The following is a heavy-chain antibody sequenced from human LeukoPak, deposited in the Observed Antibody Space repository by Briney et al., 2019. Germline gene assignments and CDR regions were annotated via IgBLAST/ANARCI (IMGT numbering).Heavy chain of an antibody. V-gene: IGHV3-48*03. J-gene: IGHJ4*02. CDR3: ARDTYSSGCFDY. CDR2: ISSSGSTI. CDR1: GFTFSSYE. Sequence: GGSLRLSCAASGFTFSSYEMNWVRRAPGKGLEWVSYISSSGSTIYYADSVKGRFTISRDNAKNSLYLQMNSLRAEDTAVYYCARDTYSSGCFDYWGQGTLVTVSS. D-gene: IGHD6-19*01.